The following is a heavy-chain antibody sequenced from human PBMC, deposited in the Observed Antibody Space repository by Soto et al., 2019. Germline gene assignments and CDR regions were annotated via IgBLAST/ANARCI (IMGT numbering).Heavy chain of an antibody. CDR1: GGSISSGDYY. D-gene: IGHD4-17*01. J-gene: IGHJ4*02. CDR2: IYYSGST. CDR3: ARGASVNQYGDYYFDY. V-gene: IGHV4-30-4*01. Sequence: PSETLSLTCTVSGGSISSGDYYWSWIRQPPWKGLEWIGYIYYSGSTYYNPSLKSRVTISVDTSKNQFSLKLSSVTAADTAVYYCARGASVNQYGDYYFDYWGQGXLVTVYS.